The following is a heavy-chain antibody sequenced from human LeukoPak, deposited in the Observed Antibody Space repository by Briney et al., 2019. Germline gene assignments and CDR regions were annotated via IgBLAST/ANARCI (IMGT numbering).Heavy chain of an antibody. Sequence: GGSLRLSCAGSGCTFSSYSMNWVRQAPGKGLEWVSSISSSSSYIYYADSVKGRFTISRDNAKNSLYLQMNSLRAEDTAVYYCARDYYGSGSYYPGTFDYWGQGTLVTVSS. CDR1: GCTFSSYS. CDR2: ISSSSSYI. D-gene: IGHD3-10*01. J-gene: IGHJ4*02. V-gene: IGHV3-21*01. CDR3: ARDYYGSGSYYPGTFDY.